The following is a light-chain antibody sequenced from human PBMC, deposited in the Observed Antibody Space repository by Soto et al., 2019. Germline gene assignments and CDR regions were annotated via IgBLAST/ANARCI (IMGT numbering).Light chain of an antibody. J-gene: IGLJ3*02. Sequence: QSALTQPASVSGSPGQAITISCTGTSNNIGNYNLVSWYQLHPGKAPRLMIYESSQRPSGVSDRFSGSKSGNTASLTISGLQADDEADYYCCSSSASGSTFDVLFGGGTKVTVL. CDR2: ESS. CDR3: CSSSASGSTFDVL. CDR1: SNNIGNYNL. V-gene: IGLV2-23*03.